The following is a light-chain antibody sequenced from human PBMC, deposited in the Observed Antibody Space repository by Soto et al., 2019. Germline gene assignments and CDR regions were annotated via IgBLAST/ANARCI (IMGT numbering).Light chain of an antibody. V-gene: IGKV1-5*03. CDR3: QQSYSRPRT. Sequence: DIQMTQSPATLSASVGDSVTITCRASQSISNWLAWYQLKPGKAPKLLIHEASNLQSGVPSRFSGSGSGTDFTLTISSLQPEDFATYFCQQSYSRPRTFGQGTKVDIK. CDR2: EAS. J-gene: IGKJ1*01. CDR1: QSISNW.